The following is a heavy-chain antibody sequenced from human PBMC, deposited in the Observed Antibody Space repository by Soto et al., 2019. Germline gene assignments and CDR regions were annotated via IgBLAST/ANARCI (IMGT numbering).Heavy chain of an antibody. Sequence: LRLSCAASGFTFSSYGMHWVRQAPGKGLEWVAVIWYDGSNKYYADSVKGRFTISRDNSKNTLYLQMNSLRAEDTAVYYCARVSGSSSLGPFDPWGQGTLVTVSS. CDR2: IWYDGSNK. CDR1: GFTFSSYG. CDR3: ARVSGSSSLGPFDP. D-gene: IGHD1-26*01. V-gene: IGHV3-33*01. J-gene: IGHJ5*02.